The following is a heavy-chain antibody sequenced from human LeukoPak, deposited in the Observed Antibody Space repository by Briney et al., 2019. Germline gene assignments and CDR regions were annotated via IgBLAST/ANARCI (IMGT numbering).Heavy chain of an antibody. CDR3: AGARYCSGGSCYGRVWFDP. CDR1: GYTFTSYA. V-gene: IGHV1-3*01. D-gene: IGHD2-15*01. Sequence: ASVKVSCKASGYTFTSYAMHWVRQAPGQRLEWMGWINAGNGNTKYSQKFQGRVTITRDTSASTAYMELSSLRSEDTAVYYCAGARYCSGGSCYGRVWFDPWGQGTLVTVSS. CDR2: INAGNGNT. J-gene: IGHJ5*02.